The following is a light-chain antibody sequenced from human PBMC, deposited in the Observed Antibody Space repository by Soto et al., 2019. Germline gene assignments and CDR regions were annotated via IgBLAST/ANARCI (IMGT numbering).Light chain of an antibody. V-gene: IGLV2-14*01. CDR3: NSYTRKSTGV. Sequence: QSALTQPASVSGSPGQSITISCTGTSSDVGGYNYVSWYQQHPGKAPKLIIYEVSNRPSGVSNRFSGSKSGNTASLTISGRQAADEADYYCNSYTRKSTGVFGTGTKLTVL. CDR1: SSDVGGYNY. J-gene: IGLJ1*01. CDR2: EVS.